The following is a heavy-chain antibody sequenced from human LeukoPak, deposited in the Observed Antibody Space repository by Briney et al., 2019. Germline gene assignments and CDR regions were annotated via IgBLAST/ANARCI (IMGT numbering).Heavy chain of an antibody. CDR3: ARVPGDY. CDR1: GFTFSTYS. V-gene: IGHV3-21*01. D-gene: IGHD1-14*01. CDR2: ISSSSNYI. J-gene: IGHJ4*02. Sequence: GGSLRLSCAASGFTFSTYSMNWVRQAPGKGLEWVSSISSSSNYIYYADSVKGRFTISRDNAGNSLYLEMNSLRAEDTAVYYCARVPGDYWGQGILVTASS.